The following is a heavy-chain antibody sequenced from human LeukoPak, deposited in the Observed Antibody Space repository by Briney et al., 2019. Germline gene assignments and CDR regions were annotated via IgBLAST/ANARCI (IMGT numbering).Heavy chain of an antibody. Sequence: ASVKVSCKASGYTFTSYDINWVRQATGQGLEWMGWMNPNSGNTGYAQKFQGRVTMTRNTSISTAYMELSSLRSEDMAVYYCARGVGGSWVDWSRAYYFDYWGQGTLVTVSS. J-gene: IGHJ4*02. CDR1: GYTFTSYD. CDR2: MNPNSGNT. V-gene: IGHV1-8*01. CDR3: ARGVGGSWVDWSRAYYFDY. D-gene: IGHD3-9*01.